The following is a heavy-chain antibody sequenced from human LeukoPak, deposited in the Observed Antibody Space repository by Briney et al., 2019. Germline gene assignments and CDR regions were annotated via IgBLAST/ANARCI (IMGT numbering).Heavy chain of an antibody. Sequence: ASVKVSCKASGYTFTSYDINWVRQATGQGLEWMGWMNPNSGNTGYAQKFQGRVTMTRNTSISTAYMELSSLSSEDTAVYYCARAKSSGWYRWFDPWGQGTLVTVSS. D-gene: IGHD6-19*01. J-gene: IGHJ5*02. CDR1: GYTFTSYD. CDR3: ARAKSSGWYRWFDP. CDR2: MNPNSGNT. V-gene: IGHV1-8*01.